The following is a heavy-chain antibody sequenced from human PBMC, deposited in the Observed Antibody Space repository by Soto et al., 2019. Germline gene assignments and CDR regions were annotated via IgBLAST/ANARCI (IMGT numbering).Heavy chain of an antibody. D-gene: IGHD5-18*01. CDR3: ATREGNTAMVDY. Sequence: QVQLVESGGGVVQPGRSLRLSCAASGFTFSSYGMHWVRQAPGKGLEWVAVISYDGSNKYYADSVKGRFTISRDNSKNTLYLQMNSLRAEDTAVYYCATREGNTAMVDYWGQGTLVTVSS. J-gene: IGHJ4*02. CDR2: ISYDGSNK. CDR1: GFTFSSYG. V-gene: IGHV3-30*03.